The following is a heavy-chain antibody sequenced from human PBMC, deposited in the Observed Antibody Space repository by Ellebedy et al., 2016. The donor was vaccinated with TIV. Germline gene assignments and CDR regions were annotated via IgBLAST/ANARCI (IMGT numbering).Heavy chain of an antibody. V-gene: IGHV4-39*07. CDR2: IYYSGST. J-gene: IGHJ4*02. CDR1: GGSISSYY. D-gene: IGHD3-10*01. CDR3: ARGGGRYWRVRGVIMT. Sequence: SETLSLTCTVSGGSISSYYWGWIRQPPGKGLEWIGSIYYSGSTYYNPSLKSRVTISVDTSKNQFSLKLSSVAAADTAVYYCARGGGRYWRVRGVIMTWGQGTLVTVSS.